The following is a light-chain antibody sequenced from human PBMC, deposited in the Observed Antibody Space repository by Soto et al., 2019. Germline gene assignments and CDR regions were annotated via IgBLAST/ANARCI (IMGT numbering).Light chain of an antibody. CDR1: QGISSH. CDR3: QQVDGYPHT. CDR2: AAS. J-gene: IGKJ2*01. V-gene: IGKV1-9*01. Sequence: DVQLTQSPSFLSASVGDRVTITCRASQGISSHLAWYQQIPGKGPTLLIYAASTLHPGVPSRLSGSGSGTEFTRAISRLQPEDVAIYCCQQVDGYPHTFGQGTKLDIK.